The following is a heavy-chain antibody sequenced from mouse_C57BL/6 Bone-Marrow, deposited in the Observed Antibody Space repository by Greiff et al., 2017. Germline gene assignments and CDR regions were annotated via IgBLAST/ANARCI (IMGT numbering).Heavy chain of an antibody. CDR2: IYPRDGST. CDR1: GYTFTSYD. V-gene: IGHV1-85*01. CDR3: ARGGLGGYYPYAMDY. D-gene: IGHD2-3*01. Sequence: QVQLQQSGPELVKPGASVKLSCKASGYTFTSYDINWVKQRPGQGLEWIGWIYPRDGSTKYNEKFKGKATLTVDTSSSTAYMGLHSLTSEDSAVYFCARGGLGGYYPYAMDYWGQGTSVTVSS. J-gene: IGHJ4*01.